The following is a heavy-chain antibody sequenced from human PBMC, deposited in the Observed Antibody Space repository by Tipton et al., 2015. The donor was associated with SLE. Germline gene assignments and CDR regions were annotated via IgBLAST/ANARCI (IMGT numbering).Heavy chain of an antibody. V-gene: IGHV5-51*01. D-gene: IGHD3/OR15-3a*01. CDR2: IYPGDSES. Sequence: QLVQSGAEVKRSGDSLKISCKTSGYPFTNYWIGWVRQMPGKGLEWMGIIYPGDSESRYSPSFQGQVTFSADKSISTAYLQWSSLQASDTAIYYCARQGGWTGTRGHFDYWGQGTLVTISS. CDR3: ARQGGWTGTRGHFDY. J-gene: IGHJ4*02. CDR1: GYPFTNYW.